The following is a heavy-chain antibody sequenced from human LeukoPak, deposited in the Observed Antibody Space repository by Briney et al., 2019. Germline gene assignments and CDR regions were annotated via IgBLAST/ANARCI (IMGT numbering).Heavy chain of an antibody. CDR2: INHSGST. Sequence: PSETLSLTCAVYGGSFSGYYWSWIRQPPGKGLEWIGEINHSGSTNYNPSLKSRVTISVDTSKSQFSLKLSSVTAADTAVYYCARHARKWFGELLYRTPYYFDYWGQGTLVTVSS. D-gene: IGHD3-10*01. CDR1: GGSFSGYY. V-gene: IGHV4-34*01. J-gene: IGHJ4*02. CDR3: ARHARKWFGELLYRTPYYFDY.